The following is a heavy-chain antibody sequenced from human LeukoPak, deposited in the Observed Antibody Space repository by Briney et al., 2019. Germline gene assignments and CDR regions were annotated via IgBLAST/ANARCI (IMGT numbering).Heavy chain of an antibody. CDR3: AKGMVGTMVRGVSSGMDV. CDR1: GFTFSSYA. Sequence: GGSLRLSCAASGFTFSSYAMSWVRQAPGKGLEWVSSISGSGGSTYYADSVKGRFTISRDNSKNTLYLQMNSRRAEDTAVYYCAKGMVGTMVRGVSSGMDVWGQGTTVTVSS. V-gene: IGHV3-23*01. CDR2: ISGSGGST. J-gene: IGHJ6*02. D-gene: IGHD3-10*01.